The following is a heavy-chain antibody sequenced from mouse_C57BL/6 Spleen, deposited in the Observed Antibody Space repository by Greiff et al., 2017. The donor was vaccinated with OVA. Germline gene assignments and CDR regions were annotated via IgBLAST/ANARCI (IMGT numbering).Heavy chain of an antibody. CDR1: GYTFTSYW. V-gene: IGHV1-5*01. Sequence: EVQLQQSGTVLARPGASVKMSCKTSGYTFTSYWMHWVKQRPGQGLEWIGAIYPGNSDTSYNQKFKGKAKLTAVTSASTAYMELSSLTNEDSAVYYCTGEVTTVVATDYAMDYWGQGTSVTVSS. CDR3: TGEVTTVVATDYAMDY. J-gene: IGHJ4*01. CDR2: IYPGNSDT. D-gene: IGHD1-1*01.